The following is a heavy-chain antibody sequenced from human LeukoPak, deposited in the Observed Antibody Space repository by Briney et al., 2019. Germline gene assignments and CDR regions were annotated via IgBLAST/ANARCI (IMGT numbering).Heavy chain of an antibody. Sequence: ASVKVSCKVSGYTLTELSMHWVRQAPGKGLEWMGGFDPEDGETIYAQKFQGRVTVTEDTSTDTAYMELSSLRSEDTAVYYCATSIAVAGRFDYWGQGTLVTVSS. D-gene: IGHD6-19*01. CDR1: GYTLTELS. J-gene: IGHJ4*02. CDR2: FDPEDGET. CDR3: ATSIAVAGRFDY. V-gene: IGHV1-24*01.